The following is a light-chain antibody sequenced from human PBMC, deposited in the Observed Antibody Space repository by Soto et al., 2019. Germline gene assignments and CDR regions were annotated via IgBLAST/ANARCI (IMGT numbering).Light chain of an antibody. Sequence: EIVLTQSPATLSLSPGERATLSCRASQRVSSYLAWYQQKPGQAPRLLIYDASNRATGIPARFSGSGSGTDFTLTISSLEPEGFAVYYCQQRSNWPSFGGGTKVEIK. CDR1: QRVSSY. CDR2: DAS. CDR3: QQRSNWPS. J-gene: IGKJ4*01. V-gene: IGKV3-11*01.